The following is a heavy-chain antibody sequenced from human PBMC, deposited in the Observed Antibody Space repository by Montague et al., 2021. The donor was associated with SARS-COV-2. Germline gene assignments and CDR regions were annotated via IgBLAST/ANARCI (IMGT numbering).Heavy chain of an antibody. Sequence: SETLSLTCSVSGGSMSSYHWVWIRQPPGKGLELIGYVSYRGSTNYNLSLKSRVTISLDTSKNRFSLRVTSVTAADTAVYYCARDVRYYYDQWGQGILVTVSS. CDR3: ARDVRYYYDQ. V-gene: IGHV4-59*01. CDR2: VSYRGST. J-gene: IGHJ4*02. CDR1: GGSMSSYH. D-gene: IGHD3-10*01.